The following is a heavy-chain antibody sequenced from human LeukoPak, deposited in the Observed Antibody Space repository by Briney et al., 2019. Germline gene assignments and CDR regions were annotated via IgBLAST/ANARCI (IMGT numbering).Heavy chain of an antibody. J-gene: IGHJ4*02. Sequence: GGSLRLSCAASGFTFSSNGRHWVRQAPGEGLEWGAVISYDRSNKYYADSVNGRFTISRDNSKNTLSLQMNSLRADDTAVYYCAKDRLRGVIPHFFDYWGQGTLVTVSS. D-gene: IGHD3-10*01. CDR1: GFTFSSNG. CDR2: ISYDRSNK. CDR3: AKDRLRGVIPHFFDY. V-gene: IGHV3-30*18.